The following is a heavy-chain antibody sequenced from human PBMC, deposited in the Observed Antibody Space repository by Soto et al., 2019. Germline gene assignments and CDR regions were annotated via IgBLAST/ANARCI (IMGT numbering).Heavy chain of an antibody. CDR1: GFTFSSYS. Sequence: GGSLRLSCATCGFTFSSYSMNRVPPAPGKGLEWVSSISSSSSYIYYADSVKGRFTISRDNAKNSLYLQMNSLRAEDTAVYYCARGPITTEVNQASWFDPLCQGTLLTVSS. D-gene: IGHD4-17*01. CDR3: ARGPITTEVNQASWFDP. V-gene: IGHV3-21*01. J-gene: IGHJ5*02. CDR2: ISSSSSYI.